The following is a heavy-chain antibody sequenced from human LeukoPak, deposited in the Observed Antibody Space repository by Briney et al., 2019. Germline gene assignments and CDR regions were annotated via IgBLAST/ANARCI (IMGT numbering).Heavy chain of an antibody. CDR1: SGSIRNYH. D-gene: IGHD3-22*01. CDR3: ARQYDYDSSGYYFGY. CDR2: IYYSGST. Sequence: PSETLSLICTVSSGSIRNYHWSWIRQPPGKGLEWVGYIYYSGSTNYNPSLESRVTISVDMSKNQFSLKLSSVTAADTAVYYCARQYDYDSSGYYFGYWGKGTLVTVSS. V-gene: IGHV4-59*08. J-gene: IGHJ4*02.